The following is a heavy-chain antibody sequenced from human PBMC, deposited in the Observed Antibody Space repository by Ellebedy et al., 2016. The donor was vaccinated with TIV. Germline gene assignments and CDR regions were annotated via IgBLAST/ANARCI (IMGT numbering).Heavy chain of an antibody. J-gene: IGHJ4*02. D-gene: IGHD4-23*01. CDR2: ISPDNGNT. CDR1: GYSFRNSG. V-gene: IGHV1-18*04. Sequence: AASVKVSCKTSGYSFRNSGLSWVRQAPGQGLEWLGWISPDNGNTLYSEQFQGRVTMTTDTSTTTGFLELRSLRSDDTAVYFCAKSTAVDTDYWGQGTLVTVSS. CDR3: AKSTAVDTDY.